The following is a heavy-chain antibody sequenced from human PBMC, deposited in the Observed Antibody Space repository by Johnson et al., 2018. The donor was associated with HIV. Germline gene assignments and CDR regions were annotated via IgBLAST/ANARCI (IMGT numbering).Heavy chain of an antibody. Sequence: VLLLESGGGLVQPGGSLRLSCAASGFTFSSYAMSWVRQAPGKGLEWVSAISGSGGSTYYADSVKGRFTISRDNSKNTLYLQMNSLRAEDTAVYYCARACRDGYTCDVFDIWGQGTLVTVSS. CDR1: GFTFSSYA. CDR3: ARACRDGYTCDVFDI. V-gene: IGHV3-23*01. D-gene: IGHD5-24*01. CDR2: ISGSGGST. J-gene: IGHJ3*02.